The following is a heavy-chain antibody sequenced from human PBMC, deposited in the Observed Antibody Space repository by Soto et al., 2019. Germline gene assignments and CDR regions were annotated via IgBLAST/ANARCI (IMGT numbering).Heavy chain of an antibody. J-gene: IGHJ4*02. Sequence: GGSLRLSCAASGFTFSNAWMSWVRQAPGKGLEWVGRIKSKTDGGTRDYAAPVKGRFTMSRDDSTNMVYLQMSSLKTEDTAVYYCTTDDPINKNWGQRTLVTVSS. CDR3: TTDDPINKN. V-gene: IGHV3-15*01. CDR1: GFTFSNAW. CDR2: IKSKTDGGTR.